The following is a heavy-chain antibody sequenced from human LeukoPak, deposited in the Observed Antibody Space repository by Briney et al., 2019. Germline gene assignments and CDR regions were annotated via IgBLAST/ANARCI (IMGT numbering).Heavy chain of an antibody. Sequence: GGSLRLSCAASGFTVSTSYMTWVRQAPDKGLEWVSLTYSAGFTYYPDSVKGRLTVSRDIAKNTVFLQMNSLRVDDTAVYYCARGGGHQPTYYQYLDVWGKGTTVTVS. CDR1: GFTVSTSY. D-gene: IGHD1-14*01. J-gene: IGHJ6*03. CDR3: ARGGGHQPTYYQYLDV. CDR2: TYSAGFT. V-gene: IGHV3-53*01.